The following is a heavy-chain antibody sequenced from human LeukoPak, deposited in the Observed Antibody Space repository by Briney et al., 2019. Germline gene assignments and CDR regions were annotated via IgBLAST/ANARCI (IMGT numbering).Heavy chain of an antibody. CDR3: ARGDWDDSSGYSYTGLDY. D-gene: IGHD3-22*01. Sequence: GGSLRLSCAASGFTFSSYSMNWVRQAPGKGLEWVSSISSSSSYIYYADSVKGRFTISRDNAKNSPYLQMNSLRAEDTAVYYCARGDWDDSSGYSYTGLDYWGQGTLVTVSS. CDR1: GFTFSSYS. CDR2: ISSSSSYI. J-gene: IGHJ4*02. V-gene: IGHV3-21*01.